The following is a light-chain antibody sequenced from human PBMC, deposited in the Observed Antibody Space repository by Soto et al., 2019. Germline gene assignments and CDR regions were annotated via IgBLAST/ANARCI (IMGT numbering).Light chain of an antibody. CDR2: EVS. V-gene: IGLV2-8*01. Sequence: QSVLTQPPSASGSLGQSFTISCTGTSSDIGTYDYVSWYQQHPGSAPKLIIFEVSKRPSGVPDRFSGSKSGNTASLIVSGLQPDDEAEYHCTSYTGDDFTFVFGTGTKV. CDR3: TSYTGDDFTFV. CDR1: SSDIGTYDY. J-gene: IGLJ1*01.